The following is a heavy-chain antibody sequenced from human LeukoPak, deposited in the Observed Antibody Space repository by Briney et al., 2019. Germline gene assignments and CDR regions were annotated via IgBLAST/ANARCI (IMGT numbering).Heavy chain of an antibody. V-gene: IGHV1-18*01. CDR1: GYTFTSYG. D-gene: IGHD4-11*01. Sequence: GASVKVSCKASGYTFTSYGISWVRQAPGQGLEWMGWISAYNGNTNYAQKLQGRVTMTTDTSTSTAYMELRSLRFDDTAVYYCARASYKLRWIVTNHQIDYWGQGTLVTVSS. J-gene: IGHJ4*02. CDR3: ARASYKLRWIVTNHQIDY. CDR2: ISAYNGNT.